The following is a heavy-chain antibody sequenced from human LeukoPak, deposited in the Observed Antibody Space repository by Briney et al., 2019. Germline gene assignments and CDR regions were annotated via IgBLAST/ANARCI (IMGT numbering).Heavy chain of an antibody. D-gene: IGHD3-22*01. J-gene: IGHJ6*02. Sequence: ASVTVSCTVSGYTLTELSMHWVRQAPGKGLEWMGGFDPEDGETIYAQKFQGRVTMTEDTSTDTAYMELSSLRSEDTAVYYCASTPYYDSSGVTYYYYGMDVWGQGTTVTVSS. CDR1: GYTLTELS. CDR2: FDPEDGET. V-gene: IGHV1-24*01. CDR3: ASTPYYDSSGVTYYYYGMDV.